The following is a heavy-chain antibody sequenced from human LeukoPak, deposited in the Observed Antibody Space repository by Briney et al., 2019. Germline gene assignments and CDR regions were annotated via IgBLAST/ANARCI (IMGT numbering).Heavy chain of an antibody. CDR1: GGSVSGYY. CDR3: VTYYFDSSGPKKNY. CDR2: INHSGST. D-gene: IGHD3-22*01. V-gene: IGHV4-34*01. Sequence: SETLSLTCTVSGGSVSGYYWSWIRQPPGKGLEWIGEINHSGSTNYNPSLKSRVTISVDTSKKQFSLKLSSVTAADTAVYYCVTYYFDSSGPKKNYWGQGTLVTVSS. J-gene: IGHJ4*02.